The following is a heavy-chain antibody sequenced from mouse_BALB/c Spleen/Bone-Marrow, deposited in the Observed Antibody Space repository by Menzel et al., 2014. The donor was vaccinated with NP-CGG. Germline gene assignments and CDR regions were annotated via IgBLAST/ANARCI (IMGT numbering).Heavy chain of an antibody. D-gene: IGHD2-2*01. CDR3: ASDGYDVGGALDY. CDR1: GFTFSYYT. Sequence: VQLKESGGGLVQPGGSLKLSCAASGFTFSYYTMSWVRQTPEKRLEWVAYISNGGGTTYHPDTVKGRFTISRDNAKNTLYLQMSSLKSEDTAMYYCASDGYDVGGALDYWGQGTSVTVSS. CDR2: ISNGGGTT. J-gene: IGHJ4*01. V-gene: IGHV5-12-2*01.